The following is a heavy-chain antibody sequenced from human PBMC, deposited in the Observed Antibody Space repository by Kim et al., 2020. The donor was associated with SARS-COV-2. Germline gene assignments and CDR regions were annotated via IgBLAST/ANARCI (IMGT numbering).Heavy chain of an antibody. D-gene: IGHD2-15*01. CDR2: ISSSSSYI. J-gene: IGHJ6*02. CDR3: AREFNRGAYYYGMDV. Sequence: GGSLRLSCAASGFTFSSYSMNWVRQAPGKGLEWVSSISSSSSYIYYADSVKGRFTISRDNAKNSLYLQMNSLRAEDTAVYYCAREFNRGAYYYGMDVWGQGTTVTASS. CDR1: GFTFSSYS. V-gene: IGHV3-21*01.